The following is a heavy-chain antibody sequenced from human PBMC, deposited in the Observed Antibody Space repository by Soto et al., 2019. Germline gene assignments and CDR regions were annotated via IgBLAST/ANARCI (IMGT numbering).Heavy chain of an antibody. J-gene: IGHJ4*02. CDR3: AKDGAIAAADYFFDY. Sequence: GGSLRLSCAASGFTFSSYAMSWVRQAPGKGLEWVSAISGSGGSTYYADSVKGRFTISRDNSKNTVYLQMNSLRGEDTAVHYCAKDGAIAAADYFFDYWGQGSLVTVSS. D-gene: IGHD6-13*01. CDR1: GFTFSSYA. CDR2: ISGSGGST. V-gene: IGHV3-23*01.